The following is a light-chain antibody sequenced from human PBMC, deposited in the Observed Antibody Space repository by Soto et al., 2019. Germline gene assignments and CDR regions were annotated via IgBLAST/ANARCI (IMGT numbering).Light chain of an antibody. CDR2: DAS. Sequence: DIQMTQSPSSLSASVGDRVTITCQATQGISHYLNWYQQTPGKAPKLLIYDASNLETGVPSRFSGSGSGTDFTFTISSLQPEDIATDYCQQVHNLPLTFGGGTKVEIK. J-gene: IGKJ4*01. V-gene: IGKV1-33*01. CDR1: QGISHY. CDR3: QQVHNLPLT.